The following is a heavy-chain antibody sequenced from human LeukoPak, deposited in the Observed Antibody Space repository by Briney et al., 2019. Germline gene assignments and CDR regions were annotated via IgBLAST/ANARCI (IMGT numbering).Heavy chain of an antibody. J-gene: IGHJ4*02. CDR1: GGSISSGGYY. CDR2: IYHSGST. CDR3: ARRGNWGFFDY. V-gene: IGHV4-30-2*01. D-gene: IGHD7-27*01. Sequence: SETLSLTCTVSGGSISSGGYYWSWIRQPPGKGLEWIGYIYHSGSTYYNPSLKSRVTISVDRSKNQFSLKLSSVTAADTAVYYCARRGNWGFFDYWGQGTLVTVPS.